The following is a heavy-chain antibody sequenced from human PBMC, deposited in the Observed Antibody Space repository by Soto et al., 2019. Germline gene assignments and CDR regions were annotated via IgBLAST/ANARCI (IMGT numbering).Heavy chain of an antibody. CDR1: GGTFSSYA. J-gene: IGHJ6*02. CDR3: VRDKVGYYDSSGYYRVSVPPDYYYGMDV. D-gene: IGHD3-22*01. V-gene: IGHV1-69*01. CDR2: IIPIFGTA. Sequence: QVQLVQSGAEVKKPGSSVKVSCKASGGTFSSYAISWVRQAPGQGLEWMGGIIPIFGTANYAQKFQGRVTITADESTSTAYMELSSLRSEDTAVYYCVRDKVGYYDSSGYYRVSVPPDYYYGMDVWGQGTTVTVSS.